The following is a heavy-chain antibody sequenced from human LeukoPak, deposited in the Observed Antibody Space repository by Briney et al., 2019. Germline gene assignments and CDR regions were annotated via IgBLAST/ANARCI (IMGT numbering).Heavy chain of an antibody. V-gene: IGHV1-2*02. CDR2: INPNSGGT. J-gene: IGHJ4*02. Sequence: WASVKVSCKASGYTFTGYYMHWVRQAPGQGLEWMGWINPNSGGTNYAQKFQGRVTMTRDTPISTAYMELSRLRSDDTAVYYCARGHPYDILTIDVEWYFDYWGQGTLVTVSS. D-gene: IGHD3-9*01. CDR3: ARGHPYDILTIDVEWYFDY. CDR1: GYTFTGYY.